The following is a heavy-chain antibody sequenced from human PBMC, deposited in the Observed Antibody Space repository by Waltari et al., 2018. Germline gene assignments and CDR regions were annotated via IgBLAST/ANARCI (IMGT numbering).Heavy chain of an antibody. CDR3: ARLTICGGGVGQGGDY. Sequence: QMQLQESGSGLVMASATLSITCTVTGGSLSRSRYYWGWIRLPPGKGLEWCGRIYERGSNNDNPSLKSRVTISVDTSKNQFSLKLSSVTAADAAVYYCARLTICGGGVGQGGDYWGQGTLVTVSS. V-gene: IGHV4-39*07. CDR1: GGSLSRSRYY. D-gene: IGHD3-3*01. CDR2: IYERGSN. J-gene: IGHJ4*02.